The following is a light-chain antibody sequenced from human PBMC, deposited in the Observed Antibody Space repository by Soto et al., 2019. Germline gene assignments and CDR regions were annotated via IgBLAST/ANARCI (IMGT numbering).Light chain of an antibody. CDR2: DVS. CDR1: SSDVGGYNY. Sequence: QSALTQPASVSGSPGQSITISCTGTSSDVGGYNYVSWYQQHPGKAPKLMIYDVSNRPSGVSNRFSGSKSGNTASLTISGFQAEDEADYYCSSYTSSSTVLFGGGTKVTVL. CDR3: SSYTSSSTVL. V-gene: IGLV2-14*01. J-gene: IGLJ2*01.